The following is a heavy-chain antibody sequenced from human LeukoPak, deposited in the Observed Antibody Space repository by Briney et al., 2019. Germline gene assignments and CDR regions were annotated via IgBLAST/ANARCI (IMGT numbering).Heavy chain of an antibody. CDR2: ISYDGSNK. Sequence: PGGSLRLSCTASGFTFSSYGMHWVRQAPGKGLEWVAVISYDGSNKYYADSVKGRFTISRDNSKNTLYLQMNSLRAEDTAVYYCAKDSSGWYGYGMDVWGQGTTVTVSS. D-gene: IGHD6-19*01. J-gene: IGHJ6*02. CDR1: GFTFSSYG. V-gene: IGHV3-30*18. CDR3: AKDSSGWYGYGMDV.